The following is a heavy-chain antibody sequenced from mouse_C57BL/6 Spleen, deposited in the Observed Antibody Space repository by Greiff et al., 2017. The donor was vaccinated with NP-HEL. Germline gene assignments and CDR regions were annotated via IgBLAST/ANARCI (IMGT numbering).Heavy chain of an antibody. D-gene: IGHD2-3*01. Sequence: QVQLQQPGAELVRPGTSVKLSCKASGYTFTSYWMHWVKQRPGQGLEWIGVIHPSDWYTTYNQKFKGKATLTVVTSSSTAYMQLQSLTSEDSAVYYRARKGDYGYYGDYFDYWGQGTTLTVSS. J-gene: IGHJ2*01. CDR3: ARKGDYGYYGDYFDY. CDR2: IHPSDWYT. V-gene: IGHV1-59*01. CDR1: GYTFTSYW.